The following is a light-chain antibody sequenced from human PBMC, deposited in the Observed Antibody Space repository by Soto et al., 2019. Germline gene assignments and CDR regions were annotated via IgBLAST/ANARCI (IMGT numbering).Light chain of an antibody. J-gene: IGKJ1*01. CDR2: HIS. CDR1: QSLSTY. Sequence: IVLTQSPGTLSLSPGERATLSCRASQSLSTYLAWYQQKPGQAPRLLIYHISTRATGIPDRFIGSGSGTDFTLTISRLEPEDFAVYYCQQFEYSPPQWTFGQGTKVEIK. CDR3: QQFEYSPPQWT. V-gene: IGKV3-20*01.